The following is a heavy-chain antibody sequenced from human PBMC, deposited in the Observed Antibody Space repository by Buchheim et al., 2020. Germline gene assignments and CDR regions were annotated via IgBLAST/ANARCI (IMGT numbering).Heavy chain of an antibody. D-gene: IGHD3-3*01. CDR1: GFTFSSYA. V-gene: IGHV3-23*01. Sequence: EVQLLESGGGLVQPGGSLRLSCAASGFTFSSYAMSWVRQAPGKGLEWVSAISGSGGSTYYADSVKGRFTLSRDTSTNTLYLQMNSLRAEDTAVYYCAKEGTHYDFWSGYSGWFDPWGQGTL. J-gene: IGHJ5*02. CDR2: ISGSGGST. CDR3: AKEGTHYDFWSGYSGWFDP.